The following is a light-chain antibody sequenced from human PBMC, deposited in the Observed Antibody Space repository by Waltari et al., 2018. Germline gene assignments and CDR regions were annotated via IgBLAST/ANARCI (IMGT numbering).Light chain of an antibody. CDR2: LGS. CDR3: MQILQPART. Sequence: DILMTQSPLYLPVTPGEPASISCRSSQSLLHSNGYNYLDWYLQKPWQAPQVLIYLGSNRASGVPDRFSCSGSGTDFTLNISRVEAEDVGVYYCMQILQPARTFGQGTRLEIK. V-gene: IGKV2-28*01. J-gene: IGKJ2*01. CDR1: QSLLHSNGYNY.